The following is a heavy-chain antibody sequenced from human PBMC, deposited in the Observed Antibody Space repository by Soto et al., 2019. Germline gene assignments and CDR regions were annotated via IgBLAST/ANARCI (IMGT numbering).Heavy chain of an antibody. Sequence: QVQLVQSGAEVKKPGSSVKVSCKASGGTFSSYAISWVRQAPGQGLEWMGGIIPIFGTATYAQKFQGRVTITADESTSTAYMELSSLRSEDTAVYYCSRGGIGQQPSPVDYWGQGTLVTVSS. V-gene: IGHV1-69*01. CDR3: SRGGIGQQPSPVDY. CDR1: GGTFSSYA. J-gene: IGHJ4*02. D-gene: IGHD6-13*01. CDR2: IIPIFGTA.